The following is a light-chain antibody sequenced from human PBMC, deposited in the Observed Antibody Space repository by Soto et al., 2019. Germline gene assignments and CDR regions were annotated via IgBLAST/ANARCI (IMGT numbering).Light chain of an antibody. V-gene: IGKV3-20*01. Sequence: EIVLTQSPATLSLSPGERATLSCRASQSVSSSYFAWYQQTPGHAPRLLIYGTSNTATGIPDRFSGSASGTDFTLTISRLATEDLAVYYCQQYGNSRWTFGQGTKVEIK. CDR2: GTS. CDR1: QSVSSSY. J-gene: IGKJ1*01. CDR3: QQYGNSRWT.